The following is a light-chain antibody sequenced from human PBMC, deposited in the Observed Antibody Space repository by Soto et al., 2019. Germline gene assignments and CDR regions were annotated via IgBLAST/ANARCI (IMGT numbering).Light chain of an antibody. CDR2: GAS. CDR3: QQYGNSPLT. V-gene: IGKV3-20*01. CDR1: QSVSDFY. J-gene: IGKJ1*01. Sequence: EIVLTQSPGTLSLSPGETATLSCRASQSVSDFYFAWYQQKPGQAPRLLIYGASSRATDIPDRFSGDGSGTEFTLTISRLEPEDFAVYYCQQYGNSPLTFGQGTKVEIK.